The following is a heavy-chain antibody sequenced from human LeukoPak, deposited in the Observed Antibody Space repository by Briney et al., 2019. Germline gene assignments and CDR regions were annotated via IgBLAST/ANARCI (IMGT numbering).Heavy chain of an antibody. Sequence: PGGSLRLSCAASGFTFSTHGMNWVRQTPGQGLEWVSSITSGSSHIYYADSVKGRFTISRDNAKSSLYLQMNSLRAEDQAVYYCARVPYSGRYGADYYYYMDVWAKGTTVPITS. CDR2: ITSGSSHI. D-gene: IGHD1-26*01. CDR1: GFTFSTHG. J-gene: IGHJ6*03. V-gene: IGHV3-21*01. CDR3: ARVPYSGRYGADYYYYMDV.